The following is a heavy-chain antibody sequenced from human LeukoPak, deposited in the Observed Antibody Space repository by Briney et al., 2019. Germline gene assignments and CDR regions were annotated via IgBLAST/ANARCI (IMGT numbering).Heavy chain of an antibody. V-gene: IGHV1-2*02. Sequence: ASVKVSCKASGYTFTVYYMHWVRQAPGQGLEWMGWINPNSGGTNYAQKFQGRVTMTRDTSISTAYMELSRLRSDDTAVYYCARDFRRGITMTAGAFDIWGQGTMVTVSS. CDR3: ARDFRRGITMTAGAFDI. CDR1: GYTFTVYY. CDR2: INPNSGGT. D-gene: IGHD3-22*01. J-gene: IGHJ3*02.